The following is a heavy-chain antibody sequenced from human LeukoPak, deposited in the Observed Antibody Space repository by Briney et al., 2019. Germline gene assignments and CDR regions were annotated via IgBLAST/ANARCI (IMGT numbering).Heavy chain of an antibody. CDR3: ARRSLYYYDSSAYYRSRFDC. CDR2: INHSGST. D-gene: IGHD3-22*01. J-gene: IGHJ4*02. V-gene: IGHV4-34*01. CDR1: GGSFSGYY. Sequence: SETLSLTCAVYGGSFSGYYWSWIRQPPGKGLEWIGEINHSGSTNYNPSLKSRVTISADTSKSQFSLKLSSVTAADTAVYYCARRSLYYYDSSAYYRSRFDCWGQGTLVTVSS.